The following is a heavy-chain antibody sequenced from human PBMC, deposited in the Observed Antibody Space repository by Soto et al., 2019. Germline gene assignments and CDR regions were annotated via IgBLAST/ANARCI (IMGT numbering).Heavy chain of an antibody. CDR3: ARDGHSSGIDY. V-gene: IGHV3-53*01. D-gene: IGHD6-19*01. CDR2: IYSGGST. Sequence: PGGSLRLSCAASGFTVSSNYMNWVRQAPGKGLEWVSVIYSGGSTYYTDSVKGRFTISRDNSKNTLYLQMNSLRAEDTAVYYCARDGHSSGIDYWGQGALVTVSS. CDR1: GFTVSSNY. J-gene: IGHJ4*02.